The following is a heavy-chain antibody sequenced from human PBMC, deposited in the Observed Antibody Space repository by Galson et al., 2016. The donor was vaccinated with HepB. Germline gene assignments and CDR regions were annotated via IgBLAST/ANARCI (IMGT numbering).Heavy chain of an antibody. CDR3: ARQQLVSLSYGLDV. D-gene: IGHD6-13*01. V-gene: IGHV4-59*12. J-gene: IGHJ6*02. Sequence: SETLSLTCTVSGGSISSYYWSWLRQSPGKGLEVIGYIYYTRTTDYNPPLKSRVTISLDTSKNQFSLHLSSVTAADTAIYYCARQQLVSLSYGLDVWGQGTTVTVSS. CDR2: IYYTRTT. CDR1: GGSISSYY.